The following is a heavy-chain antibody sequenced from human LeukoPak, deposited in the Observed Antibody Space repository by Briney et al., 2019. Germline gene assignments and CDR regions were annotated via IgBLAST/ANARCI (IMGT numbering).Heavy chain of an antibody. J-gene: IGHJ4*02. Sequence: GESLRISCKGSGYSFTSYWISWVRQMPGKGLEWMGRIDPSDSYTNYSPSFQGHVTISADKSISTAYLQWSSLKASDTARYYCARHRGGIAARPDYWGQGTLVTVSS. CDR1: GYSFTSYW. D-gene: IGHD6-6*01. V-gene: IGHV5-10-1*01. CDR2: IDPSDSYT. CDR3: ARHRGGIAARPDY.